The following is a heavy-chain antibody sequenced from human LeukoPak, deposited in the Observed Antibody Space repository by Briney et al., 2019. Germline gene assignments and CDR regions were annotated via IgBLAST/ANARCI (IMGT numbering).Heavy chain of an antibody. Sequence: PGGSLRLSCAASGFTFSSYWMYWVRQAPGKGLGWVSRINSDGSNTNYADSVKGRFTISRDNAKNTLYLQMNSLRAEDTAVYYCTKDDDSTSYYFDYWGQGTLVTVSS. D-gene: IGHD2-2*01. CDR2: INSDGSNT. J-gene: IGHJ4*02. V-gene: IGHV3-74*01. CDR1: GFTFSSYW. CDR3: TKDDDSTSYYFDY.